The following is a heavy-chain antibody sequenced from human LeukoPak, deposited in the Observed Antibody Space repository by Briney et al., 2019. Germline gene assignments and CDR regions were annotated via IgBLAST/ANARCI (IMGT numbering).Heavy chain of an antibody. CDR1: GFTFSSYP. Sequence: PGGSLRLSCAASGFTFSSYPMSWVRQAPGKGLEWVSGISGSGGSTYYADSVEGRFTISRDNSKNTLYLQMNSLRAEDTAVYYCASPIAGAETGDYWGQGTLVTVSS. CDR2: ISGSGGST. J-gene: IGHJ4*02. CDR3: ASPIAGAETGDY. D-gene: IGHD6-19*01. V-gene: IGHV3-23*01.